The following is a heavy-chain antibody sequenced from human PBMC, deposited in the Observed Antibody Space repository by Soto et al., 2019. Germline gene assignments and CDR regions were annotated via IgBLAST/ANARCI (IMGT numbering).Heavy chain of an antibody. J-gene: IGHJ6*02. CDR3: ARGSSSGSYYYYGMDV. D-gene: IGHD6-25*01. CDR2: INHSGST. CDR1: GGSFSGYY. V-gene: IGHV4-34*01. Sequence: QVQLQQWGAGLLKPSETLSLTCAVYGGSFSGYYWSWIRQPPGKGLEWIGEINHSGSTNYNPSLKSRVTISVDTAKNQCSLKLSSVTAADTAVYDCARGSSSGSYYYYGMDVWGQGTTVTVSS.